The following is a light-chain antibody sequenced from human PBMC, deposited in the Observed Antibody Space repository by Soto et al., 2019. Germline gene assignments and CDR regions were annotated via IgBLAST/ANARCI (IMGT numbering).Light chain of an antibody. CDR1: KLGDKY. V-gene: IGLV3-1*01. J-gene: IGLJ2*01. CDR2: QNS. Sequence: SYELTQPPSVSVSPGQTASITCSGDKLGDKYACWYQQKPGQSPVLVIYQNSKRPSGIPERFSGSNSGNTATLTISGTQAMDEDDYYCQAWGSSTVVFGGGTKVTVL. CDR3: QAWGSSTVV.